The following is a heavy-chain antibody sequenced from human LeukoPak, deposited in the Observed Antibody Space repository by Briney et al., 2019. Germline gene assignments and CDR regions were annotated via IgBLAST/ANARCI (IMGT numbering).Heavy chain of an antibody. CDR3: ARDLLRGIAAAGTSIGYYYYYMDV. Sequence: ASVKVSCKASGGTFSSYAISWVRQAPGQGLEWMGGIIPIFGTANYAQKFQGRVTITADKSTSTAYMELSSLRSEDTAVYYCARDLLRGIAAAGTSIGYYYYYMDVWGKGTTVTVSS. V-gene: IGHV1-69*06. CDR1: GGTFSSYA. D-gene: IGHD6-13*01. J-gene: IGHJ6*03. CDR2: IIPIFGTA.